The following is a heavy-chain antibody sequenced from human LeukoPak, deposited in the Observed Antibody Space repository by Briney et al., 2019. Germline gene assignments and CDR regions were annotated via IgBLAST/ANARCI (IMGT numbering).Heavy chain of an antibody. V-gene: IGHV3-30*02. CDR2: IRYDGSNK. CDR3: AKEAGYSSSSKPNYFDY. D-gene: IGHD6-6*01. Sequence: GGSLRLSCAASGFTFSSYGMHWVRQAPGKGLEWVAFIRYDGSNKYYADSVKGRFTISRDNSKNTLYLQMNSLRAEDTAVYYCAKEAGYSSSSKPNYFDYWGQGTLVTVSS. CDR1: GFTFSSYG. J-gene: IGHJ4*02.